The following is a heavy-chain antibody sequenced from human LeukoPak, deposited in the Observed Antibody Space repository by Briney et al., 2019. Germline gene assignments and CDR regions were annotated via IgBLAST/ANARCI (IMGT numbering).Heavy chain of an antibody. Sequence: PGGSLRLSCVASGLNFDDSAMHWVRQAPGKGLEWVSLISADGGSTFSADSVKGRFSVSRDNSKNSPYLQMNSLRSEDTAMYYCAKESGEFDYWGQGTLVAVSS. V-gene: IGHV3-43*02. CDR2: ISADGGST. CDR3: AKESGEFDY. CDR1: GLNFDDSA. J-gene: IGHJ4*02.